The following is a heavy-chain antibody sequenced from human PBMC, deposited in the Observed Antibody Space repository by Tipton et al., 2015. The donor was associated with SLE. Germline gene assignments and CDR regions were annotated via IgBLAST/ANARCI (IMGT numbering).Heavy chain of an antibody. Sequence: GSLRLSCAASGFNLGDSAMHWVRQASGKGLEWVARIRTRPNSYATVYAESVKGRFTISRDDSKNTAYLQMNSLKNEDTAVYYCARHITELPLSVWGHGTTVTVSS. J-gene: IGHJ6*02. D-gene: IGHD3-3*01. CDR2: IRTRPNSYAT. CDR1: GFNLGDSA. CDR3: ARHITELPLSV. V-gene: IGHV3-73*01.